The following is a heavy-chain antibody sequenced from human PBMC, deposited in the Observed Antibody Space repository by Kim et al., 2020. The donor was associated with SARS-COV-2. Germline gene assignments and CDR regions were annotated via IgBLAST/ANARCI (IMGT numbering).Heavy chain of an antibody. J-gene: IGHJ6*02. CDR1: GGSFSGYY. V-gene: IGHV4-34*01. CDR3: ARGLPGRFFFGGYYYGMDV. D-gene: IGHD3-10*01. CDR2: INHSGST. Sequence: SETLSLTCAVYGGSFSGYYWSWIRQPPGKGLEWIGEINHSGSTNYNPSLKSRVTISVDTSKNQFSLKLSSVTAADTAVYYCARGLPGRFFFGGYYYGMDVWGQGTTVTVSS.